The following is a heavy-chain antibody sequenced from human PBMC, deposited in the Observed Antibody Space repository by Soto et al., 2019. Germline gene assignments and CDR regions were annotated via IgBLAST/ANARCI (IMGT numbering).Heavy chain of an antibody. D-gene: IGHD3-16*01. Sequence: QVQLLQSGDAVRKPGSSVRVSCKASGYIFVNYGIAWVRQAPGQALEWTGWISPYSGNTHYASKVQGRLTMTTDTSTSTAYMDLGSLPSGDTAVYYCAMVDNYVTPSPQDVWGQGTTVTVSS. CDR2: ISPYSGNT. V-gene: IGHV1-18*01. CDR3: AMVDNYVTPSPQDV. J-gene: IGHJ6*02. CDR1: GYIFVNYG.